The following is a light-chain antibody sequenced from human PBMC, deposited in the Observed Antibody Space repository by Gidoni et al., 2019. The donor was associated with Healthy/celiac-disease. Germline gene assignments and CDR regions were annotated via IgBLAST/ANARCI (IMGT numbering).Light chain of an antibody. Sequence: QSDLTQPASVSESPGQSITISCTGTSSDVGGYNYVSWYQQHPGKAPKLMIYDVSNRPSGVSNRFSGSKSGNTASLTISGLQAEDEADYYCSSYTSSSTLVVFGGGTKLTVL. CDR2: DVS. CDR1: SSDVGGYNY. V-gene: IGLV2-14*01. CDR3: SSYTSSSTLVV. J-gene: IGLJ3*02.